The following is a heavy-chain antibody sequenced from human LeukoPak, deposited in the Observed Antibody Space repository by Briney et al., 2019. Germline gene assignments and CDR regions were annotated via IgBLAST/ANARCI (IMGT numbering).Heavy chain of an antibody. Sequence: ASVKVSCKASGYTFTSYGISWVRQAPGQGLEWMGWISAYNGNTNYAQKLQGRVTMTTDTSTSTAYMELRSLRSDDTAVYYCARVSMVRGVLAHAFDIWGQGTMVTVSS. CDR3: ARVSMVRGVLAHAFDI. D-gene: IGHD3-10*01. CDR2: ISAYNGNT. V-gene: IGHV1-18*01. CDR1: GYTFTSYG. J-gene: IGHJ3*02.